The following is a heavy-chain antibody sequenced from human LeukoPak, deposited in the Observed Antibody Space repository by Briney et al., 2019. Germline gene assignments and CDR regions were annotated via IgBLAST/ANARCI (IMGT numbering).Heavy chain of an antibody. CDR3: GRGHGGSYPGGLDY. D-gene: IGHD1-26*01. J-gene: IGHJ4*02. V-gene: IGHV4-59*01. CDR2: IYYSGST. CDR1: GGSISSYN. Sequence: SETLSLTCTVSGGSISSYNWCWIRDSPGKGLEWMGNIYYSGSTNYNTYPKSRVTISVDTSKNQSSLKLSSVTAADTAVYYCGRGHGGSYPGGLDYWGQGTLVTVSS.